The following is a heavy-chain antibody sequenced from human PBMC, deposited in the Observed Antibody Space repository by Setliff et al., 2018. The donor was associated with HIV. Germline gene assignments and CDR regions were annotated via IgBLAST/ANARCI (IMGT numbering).Heavy chain of an antibody. CDR1: GASFTTHY. V-gene: IGHV4-4*09. Sequence: PSETLSLTCTVSGASFTTHYWSLIRQPPGKGLEWIGCISTSGSTNYNPSLKSRVTLSIDMSKNQFSLKMSSVTAADTAVYFCAGDNGANGGPGWLGPWGQGIQVTVSS. CDR3: AGDNGANGGPGWLGP. CDR2: ISTSGST. J-gene: IGHJ5*02. D-gene: IGHD2-8*01.